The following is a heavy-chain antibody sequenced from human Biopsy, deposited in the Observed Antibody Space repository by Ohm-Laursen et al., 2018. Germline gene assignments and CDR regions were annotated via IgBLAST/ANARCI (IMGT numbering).Heavy chain of an antibody. V-gene: IGHV1-46*01. Sequence: ASVKVSCKVSGFSFTGYYIHWVRQAPGQGLEWMGMINPSGSTTSYPQIFQGRVTMTRDTSKSTVYMELSSLRSADTAVYFCARNTGWYGDLYYFDYWGQGTRVTVSS. J-gene: IGHJ4*02. CDR3: ARNTGWYGDLYYFDY. D-gene: IGHD6-19*01. CDR2: INPSGSTT. CDR1: GFSFTGYY.